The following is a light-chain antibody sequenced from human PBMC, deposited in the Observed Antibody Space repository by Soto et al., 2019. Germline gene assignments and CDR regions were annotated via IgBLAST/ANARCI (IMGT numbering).Light chain of an antibody. CDR3: QQYNSYPWT. CDR1: QSVSTW. Sequence: DIQMTQSPSTLSASVGDRVTITCRASQSVSTWLAWFQQKPGKAPKLLIYEASRLESVVPSRFSGSGSGTEFTLTISSLQPDDFATSYCQQYNSYPWTFGQGTKVEIK. CDR2: EAS. V-gene: IGKV1-5*03. J-gene: IGKJ1*01.